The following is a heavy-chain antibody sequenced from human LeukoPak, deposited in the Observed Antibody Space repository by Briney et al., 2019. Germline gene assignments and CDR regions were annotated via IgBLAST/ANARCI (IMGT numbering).Heavy chain of an antibody. D-gene: IGHD2-8*01. CDR3: ARALGVVFDY. Sequence: SQTLSLTRVIYGDSVPSNLATWDWIRQSPSRGLEWQGRTYYRCKWSNDYAVSVNSRLTINPDTSKNHFSLQLRFVTPEDTALYFCARALGVVFDYWGQGTLVTVSS. J-gene: IGHJ4*02. CDR1: GDSVPSNLAT. CDR2: TYYRCKWSN. V-gene: IGHV6-1*01.